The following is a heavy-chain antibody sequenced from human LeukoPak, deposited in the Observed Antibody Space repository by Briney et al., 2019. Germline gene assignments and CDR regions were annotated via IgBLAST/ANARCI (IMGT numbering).Heavy chain of an antibody. Sequence: GSSVKVSCKASGGTFSSYAISWVRQAPGQGLEWMGGIITIFGTANYAQKFQGRVTITTDESTSTAYMELSSLRSEDTAVYYCARDRSPYYDSSGYYPIDAFDYWGQGTLVTVSS. CDR1: GGTFSSYA. CDR2: IITIFGTA. D-gene: IGHD3-22*01. CDR3: ARDRSPYYDSSGYYPIDAFDY. J-gene: IGHJ4*02. V-gene: IGHV1-69*05.